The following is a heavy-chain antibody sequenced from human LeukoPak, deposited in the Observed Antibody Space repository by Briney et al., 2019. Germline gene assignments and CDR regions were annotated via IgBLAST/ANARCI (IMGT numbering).Heavy chain of an antibody. V-gene: IGHV4-39*01. CDR1: GGSISSSSYY. CDR3: ASQSYGSGWNPGKFDY. Sequence: SETLSLTCTVSGGSISSSSYYWGWIRQPPGKGLEWIGSIYYSGSTYYNPSLKSRVTISVDTSKNQFSLKLSSVTAADTAVYYCASQSYGSGWNPGKFDYWGQGTLVTVSS. CDR2: IYYSGST. J-gene: IGHJ4*02. D-gene: IGHD3-10*01.